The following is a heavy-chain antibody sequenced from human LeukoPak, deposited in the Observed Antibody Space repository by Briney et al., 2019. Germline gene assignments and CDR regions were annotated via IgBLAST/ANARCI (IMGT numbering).Heavy chain of an antibody. D-gene: IGHD3-22*01. CDR1: GGSISSYY. CDR3: ARGPLYDSSGYYFVYFDY. CDR2: IYYSGST. V-gene: IGHV4-59*01. Sequence: KPSETLSLTCTVSGGSISSYYWSWIRQPPGKGLEWIGYIYYSGSTNYNPSLKSRVTISVETSENQFSLKLSSVTAADTAVYYCARGPLYDSSGYYFVYFDYWGQGTLVTVSS. J-gene: IGHJ4*02.